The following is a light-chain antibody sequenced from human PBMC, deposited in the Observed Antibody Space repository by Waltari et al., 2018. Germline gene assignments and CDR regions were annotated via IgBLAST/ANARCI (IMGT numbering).Light chain of an antibody. CDR2: AAS. CDR3: QHLNNYPFT. Sequence: DIQSNKYPPSLSASVGDRVTITCRASQGISSYLAWYQQKPGKAPKLLIYAASILQSGVPSRFSGSGSGTEFTLTISSLQPEDFATYYCQHLNNYPFTFGPGTKVDIK. V-gene: IGKV1-9*01. J-gene: IGKJ3*01. CDR1: QGISSY.